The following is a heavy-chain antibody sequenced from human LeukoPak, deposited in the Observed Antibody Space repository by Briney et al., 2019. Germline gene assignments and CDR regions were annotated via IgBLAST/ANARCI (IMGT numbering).Heavy chain of an antibody. CDR2: ISYDGSNK. V-gene: IGHV3-30*04. CDR3: ARDRGGDGYNSGIFDY. CDR1: GFTFSSYA. J-gene: IGHJ4*02. D-gene: IGHD5-24*01. Sequence: GGSLRLSCAASGFTFSSYAMHWVRQAPGKGLEWVAVISYDGSNKYYADSVKGRFTISRDNSKNTLYLQMNSLRAEDTAVYHCARDRGGDGYNSGIFDYWGQGTLVTVSS.